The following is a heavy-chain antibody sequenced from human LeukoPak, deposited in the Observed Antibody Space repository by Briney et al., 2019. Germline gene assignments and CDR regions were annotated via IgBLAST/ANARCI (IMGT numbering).Heavy chain of an antibody. CDR2: IYHSGST. V-gene: IGHV4-39*07. CDR3: ARGSPYDDGMDV. J-gene: IGHJ6*02. CDR1: GGSISSSSYY. D-gene: IGHD3-22*01. Sequence: SETLSLTCTVSGGSISSSSYYWGWIRQPPGKGLEWIGQIYHSGSTNYNPSLKSRVTISVDTSKNQFSLKLSSVTAADTAVYYCARGSPYDDGMDVWGQGTTVTVSS.